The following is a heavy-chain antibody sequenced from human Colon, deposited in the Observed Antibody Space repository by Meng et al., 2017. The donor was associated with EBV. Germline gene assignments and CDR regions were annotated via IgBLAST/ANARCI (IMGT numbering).Heavy chain of an antibody. V-gene: IGHV4-39*01. CDR3: GRQDHRDHGDPNWFDP. CDR1: VGSITTSSYY. Sequence: LPLHVPGPRPVKPPSTLPLTCSVTVGSITTSSYYWGWSRQPPGDGLEWIASISYTGETFYNPSLRSRVTISVDTTKDQFSLRLSAVTAADTAVYFCGRQDHRDHGDPNWFDPWGQGTLVTVSS. J-gene: IGHJ5*02. CDR2: ISYTGET. D-gene: IGHD4-17*01.